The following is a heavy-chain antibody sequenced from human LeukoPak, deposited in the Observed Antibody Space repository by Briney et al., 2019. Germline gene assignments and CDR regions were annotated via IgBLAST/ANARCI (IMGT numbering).Heavy chain of an antibody. CDR3: ARERTLTSCYDY. CDR2: INPNSGGT. Sequence: ASVKVSCKAPGYTFTGYYMHWVRQAPGQGLEWMGWINPNSGGTNYAQKFQGRVTMTRDTSISTAYMELSRLRSDDTAVYYCARERTLTSCYDYWGQGTLVTVSS. CDR1: GYTFTGYY. V-gene: IGHV1-2*02. J-gene: IGHJ4*02. D-gene: IGHD2-15*01.